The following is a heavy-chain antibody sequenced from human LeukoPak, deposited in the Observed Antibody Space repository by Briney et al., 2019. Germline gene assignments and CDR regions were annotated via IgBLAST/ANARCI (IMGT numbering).Heavy chain of an antibody. Sequence: PSETLSLTCTVSGGSISSYYWSWIRQPPGKGLEWIGYIYYSGSTNYNPSLKSRVTISVDTSKNQFSLKLSSVTAADTAVYYCARGREYYYYMDVWGKGTTATVSS. CDR1: GGSISSYY. J-gene: IGHJ6*03. CDR3: ARGREYYYYMDV. CDR2: IYYSGST. V-gene: IGHV4-59*01.